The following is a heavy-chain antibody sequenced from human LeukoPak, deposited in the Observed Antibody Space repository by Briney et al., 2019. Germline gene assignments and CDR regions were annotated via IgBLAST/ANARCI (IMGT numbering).Heavy chain of an antibody. CDR2: IKQDGSEK. CDR1: GFTFSSYW. D-gene: IGHD2-2*01. V-gene: IGHV3-7*01. Sequence: GGSLRLSCAASGFTFSSYWMSWVRQAPGKGLEWVANIKQDGSEKYYVDSVKGRFTISRDNAKNSLYLQMNSLRAEDTAVYSCAREGYCSSTSCRYLYYYYYYYMDVWGKGTTVTVSS. J-gene: IGHJ6*03. CDR3: AREGYCSSTSCRYLYYYYYYYMDV.